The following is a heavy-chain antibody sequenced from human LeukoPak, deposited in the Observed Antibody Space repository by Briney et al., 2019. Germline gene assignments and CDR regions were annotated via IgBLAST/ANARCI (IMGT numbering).Heavy chain of an antibody. CDR1: GFTFSSYW. CDR2: IKQDGSEK. CDR3: AKMMGGIAAAGFLFDY. V-gene: IGHV3-7*01. J-gene: IGHJ4*02. D-gene: IGHD6-13*01. Sequence: GGSLRLSCAASGFTFSSYWMSWVRQAPGKGLEWVANIKQDGSEKYYVDSVKGRFTISRDNAKNSLYLQMNSLRAEDTAVYYCAKMMGGIAAAGFLFDYWGQGTLVTVSS.